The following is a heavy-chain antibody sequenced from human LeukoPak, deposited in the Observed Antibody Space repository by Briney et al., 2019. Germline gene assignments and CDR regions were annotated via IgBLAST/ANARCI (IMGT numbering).Heavy chain of an antibody. CDR2: IYSGGTT. Sequence: GGSLRLSCAASGFSVSTNYMSWVRQAPGKGLDWVSVIYSGGTTYYADSVKGRFTLSRDNSKNTVYLQMNSLRAEDTAVYYCATPADDSSGYYRFDYWGQGTLVTVSS. CDR3: ATPADDSSGYYRFDY. V-gene: IGHV3-66*01. D-gene: IGHD3-22*01. J-gene: IGHJ4*02. CDR1: GFSVSTNY.